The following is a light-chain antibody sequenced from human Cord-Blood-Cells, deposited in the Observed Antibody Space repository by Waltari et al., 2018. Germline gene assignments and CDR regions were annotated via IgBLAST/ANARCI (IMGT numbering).Light chain of an antibody. CDR2: DAS. CDR1: QSISSW. J-gene: IGKJ2*01. Sequence: DIQMTQSPSTLSASVGDRVTITCRASQSISSWLAWYQQKPGKAPKLLIYDASSLESVVPSRFSGSGSGTEFTLTSSSLQPDDFATYYCQQYNSYWTFGQGTKLEIK. CDR3: QQYNSYWT. V-gene: IGKV1-5*01.